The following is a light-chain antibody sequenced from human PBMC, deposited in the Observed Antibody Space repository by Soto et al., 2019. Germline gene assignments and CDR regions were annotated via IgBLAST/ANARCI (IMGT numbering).Light chain of an antibody. CDR2: AAS. CDR3: T. Sequence: DIQMTQSPSSLSASEGDRVTITCRTSQDISSYLAWYQQKPGKVPKLLIYAASTLQSGVPSRFSGSGSGTDFTLTISSLQPEDVATYYGTFGQGTKVDIK. V-gene: IGKV1-27*01. CDR1: QDISSY. J-gene: IGKJ1*01.